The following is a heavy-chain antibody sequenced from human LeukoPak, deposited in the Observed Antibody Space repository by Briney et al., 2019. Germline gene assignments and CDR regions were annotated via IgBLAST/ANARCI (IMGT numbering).Heavy chain of an antibody. J-gene: IGHJ6*03. Sequence: SETLSLTCTVSGGSISSYYWGWIRQPPGKGLEWIGSIYYSGSTYYNPSLKSRVTISVDTSKNQFSLKLSSVTAADTAVYYCARDQSGWRIYYHYMDVWGKGTTVTVSS. CDR1: GGSISSYY. D-gene: IGHD3-3*01. CDR3: ARDQSGWRIYYHYMDV. CDR2: IYYSGST. V-gene: IGHV4-39*07.